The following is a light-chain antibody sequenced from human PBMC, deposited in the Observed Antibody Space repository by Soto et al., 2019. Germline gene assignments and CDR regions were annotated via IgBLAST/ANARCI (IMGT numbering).Light chain of an antibody. CDR1: RSVSSSY. V-gene: IGKV3-20*01. CDR2: GAS. CDR3: QQYYSIPFT. Sequence: EIVLTQSPGTLSLSPGERAALSCRASRSVSSSYLAWYQQKPGQAPRLLIYGASSRATGIPDRFSGSGSGTDFTLTISSLQAEDVAVYYCQQYYSIPFTFGQGTKLEI. J-gene: IGKJ2*01.